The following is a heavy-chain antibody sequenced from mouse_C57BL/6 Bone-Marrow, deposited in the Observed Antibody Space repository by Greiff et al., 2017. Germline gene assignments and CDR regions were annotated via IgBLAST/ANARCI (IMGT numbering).Heavy chain of an antibody. Sequence: QVQLQQPGAELVKPGASVKLSCKASGYTFTSYGMHWVKQRPGQGLEWIGMIHPSSGSTNYTEKFKSKATLTVDNAASTDYMQLSSLTSEDSAVYYFARGDSSDWYAYWGQGTLVTVSA. CDR2: IHPSSGST. CDR1: GYTFTSYG. J-gene: IGHJ3*01. D-gene: IGHD3-2*02. CDR3: ARGDSSDWYAY. V-gene: IGHV1-64*01.